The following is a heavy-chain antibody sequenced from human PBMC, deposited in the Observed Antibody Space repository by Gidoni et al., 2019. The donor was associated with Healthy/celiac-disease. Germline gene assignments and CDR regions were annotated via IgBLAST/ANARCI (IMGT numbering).Heavy chain of an antibody. Sequence: QVQLQESGPGLVTPSEPLSLTCTVSGGSISSYYWSWIRQPAGKGLEWIGRIYTSGSTNYNPSLKSRVTMSVDTSKNQFSLKLSSVTAADTAVYYCARDDIAVAGGGWFDPWGQGTLVTVSS. CDR2: IYTSGST. J-gene: IGHJ5*02. CDR3: ARDDIAVAGGGWFDP. D-gene: IGHD6-19*01. CDR1: GGSISSYY. V-gene: IGHV4-4*07.